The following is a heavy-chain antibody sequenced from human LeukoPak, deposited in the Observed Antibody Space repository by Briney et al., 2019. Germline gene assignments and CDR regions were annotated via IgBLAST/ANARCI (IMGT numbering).Heavy chain of an antibody. D-gene: IGHD3-3*01. Sequence: SETLSLTCTVSGGSISYYYWSWIRRPPGRGLEWIGYIYYSGSTRYNPSLKSRVTISVDTSKNQFSLKLSSVTAADTAVYYCARVGILRFPSNWFDPWGQGTLVTVSS. CDR2: IYYSGST. CDR1: GGSISYYY. V-gene: IGHV4-59*01. J-gene: IGHJ5*02. CDR3: ARVGILRFPSNWFDP.